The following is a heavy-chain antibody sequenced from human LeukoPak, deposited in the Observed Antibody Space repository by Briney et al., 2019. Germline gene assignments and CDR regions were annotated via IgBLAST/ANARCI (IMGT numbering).Heavy chain of an antibody. J-gene: IGHJ3*02. D-gene: IGHD2/OR15-2a*01. V-gene: IGHV5-51*01. CDR3: ARQPMTPLLLDAFDI. CDR2: IYPGDSDT. CDR1: GYSFTSYW. Sequence: GESLKISCKGSGYSFTSYWIGWARQMPGKGMEWMGIIYPGDSDTRYSPSFQGQVTISADKPISTAYLQWSSLKASDTAMYYCARQPMTPLLLDAFDIWGQGTMVTVSS.